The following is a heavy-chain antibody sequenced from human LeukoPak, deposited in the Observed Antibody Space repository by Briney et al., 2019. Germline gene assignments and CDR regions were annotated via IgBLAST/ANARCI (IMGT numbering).Heavy chain of an antibody. CDR2: VYYSGTT. D-gene: IGHD6-19*01. V-gene: IGHV4-59*01. CDR1: GGSSTLYY. CDR3: ARAWASDYFDA. Sequence: SETLSLTCAVYGGSSTLYYWSWIRQTPGKGLEWIANVYYSGTTNYNPSLKSRVTMSVDTSKNKFSLKLSSVTAADTAVYYCARAWASDYFDAWGQGTQVTVSS. J-gene: IGHJ4*02.